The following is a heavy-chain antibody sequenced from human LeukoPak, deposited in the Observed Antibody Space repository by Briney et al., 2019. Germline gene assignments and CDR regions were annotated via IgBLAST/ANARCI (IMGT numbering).Heavy chain of an antibody. Sequence: ASVKVSCKASGYSFTSYGISWVRQAPGQGLEWMAWISGYNGHTNYARNFQGRVTLTRDTSTTTAYMELRSLRSDDMAVYYCARETLYTNVRGPSDTWGQGTMVIVSS. CDR1: GYSFTSYG. J-gene: IGHJ3*01. D-gene: IGHD2-2*02. CDR2: ISGYNGHT. CDR3: ARETLYTNVRGPSDT. V-gene: IGHV1-18*03.